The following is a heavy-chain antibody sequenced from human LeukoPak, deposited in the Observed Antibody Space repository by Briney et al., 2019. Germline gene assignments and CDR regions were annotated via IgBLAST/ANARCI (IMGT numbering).Heavy chain of an antibody. D-gene: IGHD4-23*01. CDR2: IIPIFGTA. V-gene: IGHV1-69*01. Sequence: SVKVSCKASGGTFSSYAISWVRQAPGQGLEWMGGIIPIFGTANYAQKFQGRVTITADESTSTAYMELSSLRSEDTAVYYCARGSSLLRWFPVAFDIWGQGTMVTVSS. CDR3: ARGSSLLRWFPVAFDI. J-gene: IGHJ3*02. CDR1: GGTFSSYA.